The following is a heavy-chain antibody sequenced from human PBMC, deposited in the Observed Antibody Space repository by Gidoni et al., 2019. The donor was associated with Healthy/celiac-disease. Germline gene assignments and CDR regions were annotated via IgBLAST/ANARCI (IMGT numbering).Heavy chain of an antibody. CDR2: ISGSGGST. CDR1: GFIVSSCA. V-gene: IGHV3-23*01. CDR3: AKRSPMPGIAVAGLDY. D-gene: IGHD6-19*01. Sequence: EVQLLESGGGLVQLGGSLRLPCAASGFIVSSCAMSWVRQASGKGLGWVSAISGSGGSTYYADSVKSRFTISRDNSKNTLYLQMNSLRAEDTAVYYCAKRSPMPGIAVAGLDYWGQGTLVTVSS. J-gene: IGHJ4*02.